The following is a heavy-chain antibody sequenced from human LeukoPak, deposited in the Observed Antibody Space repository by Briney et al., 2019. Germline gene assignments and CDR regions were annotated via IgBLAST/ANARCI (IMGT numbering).Heavy chain of an antibody. CDR2: IYTSGST. J-gene: IGHJ5*02. V-gene: IGHV4-4*07. CDR1: GGSISSYY. Sequence: PSETLSLICTVSGGSISSYYWSWIRQPAGKGLEWIGRIYTSGSTNYNPSLKSRVTMSVDTSKNQFSLKLSSVTAADTAVYYCARDPLAVAGISPNWFDPWGQGTLVTVSS. CDR3: ARDPLAVAGISPNWFDP. D-gene: IGHD6-19*01.